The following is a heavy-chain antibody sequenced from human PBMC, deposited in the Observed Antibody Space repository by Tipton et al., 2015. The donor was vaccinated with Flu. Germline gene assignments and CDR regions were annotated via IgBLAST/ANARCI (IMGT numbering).Heavy chain of an antibody. Sequence: SLRLSCAASGFTFSSYWMSWVRQAPGKGLEWVANIKQDGSEKYYVDSVKGRFTISRDNAKNSLYLQMNSLRAEDTAVYYCAREGYDFWSGPFDYWGQGTLVTVSS. CDR2: IKQDGSEK. V-gene: IGHV3-7*01. J-gene: IGHJ4*02. CDR1: GFTFSSYW. D-gene: IGHD3-3*01. CDR3: AREGYDFWSGPFDY.